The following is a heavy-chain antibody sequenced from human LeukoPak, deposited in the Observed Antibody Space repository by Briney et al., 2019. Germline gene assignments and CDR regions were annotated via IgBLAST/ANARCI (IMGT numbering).Heavy chain of an antibody. CDR1: GGSISSSSYY. Sequence: SETLSLTCTVSGGSISSSSYYWGWIRQPPGKGLEWIGSIYYSGSTYYNPSLKSRVTISVDTSKNQFSLKLSSVTAADTAVYYCARDSCGPDGVDYWGQGTLVTVSS. D-gene: IGHD2-21*01. J-gene: IGHJ4*02. V-gene: IGHV4-39*07. CDR2: IYYSGST. CDR3: ARDSCGPDGVDY.